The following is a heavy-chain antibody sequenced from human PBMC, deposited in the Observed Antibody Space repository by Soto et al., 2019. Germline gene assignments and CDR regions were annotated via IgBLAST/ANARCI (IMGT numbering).Heavy chain of an antibody. V-gene: IGHV4-59*08. J-gene: IGHJ6*03. Sequence: SETLSLTCTVSGGSISSYYWSWIRQPPGKGLEWIGYIYYSGSTNYNPSLKSRVTISVDTSKNQFSLKLSSVTAADTAVYYCGRHELSYYYMAVWGKGTTVTVPS. CDR1: GGSISSYY. D-gene: IGHD3-10*01. CDR2: IYYSGST. CDR3: GRHELSYYYMAV.